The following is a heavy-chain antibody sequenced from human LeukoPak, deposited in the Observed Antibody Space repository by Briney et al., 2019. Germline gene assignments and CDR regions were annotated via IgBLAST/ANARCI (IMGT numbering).Heavy chain of an antibody. CDR2: VYYSGNT. Sequence: SETLSLTCTVSGGSISRSSYYWGWTRQPPGKGLEWIGSVYYSGNTYYNPSLKSRVTISVDTSKNQFSLNLTSVTAADTAVYYCARHSGHSSTNDAFDIWGQGTMVIVSS. D-gene: IGHD6-13*01. J-gene: IGHJ3*02. CDR1: GGSISRSSYY. CDR3: ARHSGHSSTNDAFDI. V-gene: IGHV4-39*07.